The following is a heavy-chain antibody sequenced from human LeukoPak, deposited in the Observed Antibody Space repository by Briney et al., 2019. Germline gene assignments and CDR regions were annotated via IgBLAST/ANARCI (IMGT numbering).Heavy chain of an antibody. J-gene: IGHJ3*02. CDR1: GGSFSGYY. CDR3: ARFQGYCSGGSCYPSDAFDI. CDR2: INHSGST. V-gene: IGHV4-34*01. D-gene: IGHD2-15*01. Sequence: SETLSLTCAVYGGSFSGYYWIWIRQPPGKGLEWIGEINHSGSTNYKPSLKSRATISVDTSKNQFSLKLSSVTAADTAVYYCARFQGYCSGGSCYPSDAFDIWGQGTMVTVSS.